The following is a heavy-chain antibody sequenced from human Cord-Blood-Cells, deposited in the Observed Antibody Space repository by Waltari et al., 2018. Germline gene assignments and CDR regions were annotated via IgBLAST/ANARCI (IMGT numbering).Heavy chain of an antibody. CDR2: FDPEDGET. Sequence: QVKLVQSGAEVKKPGASVKVACKVSGYTLTELPIHREPPAPGKGLEWMGGFDPEDGETIYAQKFQGRVTMTEDTSTDTAYMELSSLRSEDTAVYYCATRNSGSYYYYYMDVWGKGTTVTVSS. V-gene: IGHV1-24*01. CDR3: ATRNSGSYYYYYMDV. J-gene: IGHJ6*03. D-gene: IGHD1-26*01. CDR1: GYTLTELP.